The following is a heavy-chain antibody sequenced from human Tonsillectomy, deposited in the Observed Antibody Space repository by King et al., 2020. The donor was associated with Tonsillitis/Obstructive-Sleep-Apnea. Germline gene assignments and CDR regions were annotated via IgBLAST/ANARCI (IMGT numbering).Heavy chain of an antibody. V-gene: IGHV3-9*01. Sequence: QLVQSGGGLVQPGRSLRLSCAASGFTFDDYAMHWVRHAPGKGLEWVSGISWNSGSIGYADSVKGRFTISRDNAKNSLYLQMNSLRAEDTALYYCAKGVGGPRDWFDPWGQGTLVTVSS. CDR3: AKGVGGPRDWFDP. CDR2: ISWNSGSI. CDR1: GFTFDDYA. J-gene: IGHJ5*02. D-gene: IGHD3-10*01.